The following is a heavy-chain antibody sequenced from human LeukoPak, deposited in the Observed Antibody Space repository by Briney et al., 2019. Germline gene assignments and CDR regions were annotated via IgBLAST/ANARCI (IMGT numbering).Heavy chain of an antibody. D-gene: IGHD6-6*01. Sequence: SETLSLTCTVSGGSISSYYWSWIRQPPGKGLEWIGSIYHSGSTYYNPSLKSRVTISVDTSKNQFSLKLSSVTAADTAVYYCARGEYSSSSGSNWGQGTLVTVSS. CDR3: ARGEYSSSSGSN. J-gene: IGHJ4*02. CDR2: IYHSGST. CDR1: GGSISSYY. V-gene: IGHV4-38-2*02.